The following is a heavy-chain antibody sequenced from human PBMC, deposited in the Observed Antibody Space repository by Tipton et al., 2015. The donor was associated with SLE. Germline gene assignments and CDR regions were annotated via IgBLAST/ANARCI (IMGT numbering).Heavy chain of an antibody. CDR1: GYNFTSYG. Sequence: QLVQSGAEVKKPGASVKVSCKASGYNFTSYGITWVRQAPGQGLECMGWISAYNGNTNYAQKLQGRVTMTTDTSTSTAYMELRSLRSDDTAVYYCARDLYSGWLSYYYYYYMDVWGKGTTVTVSS. CDR3: ARDLYSGWLSYYYYYYMDV. D-gene: IGHD6-19*01. J-gene: IGHJ6*03. CDR2: ISAYNGNT. V-gene: IGHV1-18*04.